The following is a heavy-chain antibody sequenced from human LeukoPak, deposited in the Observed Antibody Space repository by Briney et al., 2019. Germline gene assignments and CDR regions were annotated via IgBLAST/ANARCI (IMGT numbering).Heavy chain of an antibody. CDR3: ATLRQQTYYYDSSGYYQGVFDY. V-gene: IGHV3-48*03. J-gene: IGHJ4*02. D-gene: IGHD3-22*01. CDR2: ISSSGSTI. CDR1: GFTFSNYE. Sequence: GGSLRLSCAASGFTFSNYEMNWVRQAPGKGLEWVSYISSSGSTIYYADSVKGRFTISRDNAKNSLYLQMNSLRAEDTAVYYCATLRQQTYYYDSSGYYQGVFDYWGQGTLVTVSS.